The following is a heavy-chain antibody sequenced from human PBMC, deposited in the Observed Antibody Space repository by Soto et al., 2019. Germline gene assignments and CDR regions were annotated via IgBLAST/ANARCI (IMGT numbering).Heavy chain of an antibody. Sequence: GGSLRLSCAASGFTFIRYAMHWVRQAPGKGLEYVSAISSNGGSTYYANSVKGRFTISRDNSKNTLYLQMGSLRAEDMAVYCCARGVVVVVATYGMDVWGQGTTVTVSS. J-gene: IGHJ6*02. CDR3: ARGVVVVVATYGMDV. V-gene: IGHV3-64*01. D-gene: IGHD2-15*01. CDR2: ISSNGGST. CDR1: GFTFIRYA.